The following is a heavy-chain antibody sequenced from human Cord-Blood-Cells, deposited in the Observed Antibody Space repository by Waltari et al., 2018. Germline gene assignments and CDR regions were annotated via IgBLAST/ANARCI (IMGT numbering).Heavy chain of an antibody. D-gene: IGHD6-6*01. CDR1: GYSISSGYY. V-gene: IGHV4-38-2*02. J-gene: IGHJ6*02. CDR3: ARDGSSSGNYGMDV. Sequence: HVQLQESGPGLVKPSETLSLPCAVSGYSISSGYYWGWIRQPPGKGLEWIGVIYDTESNYYHPSLKERVTISVDTSKDQFSLKLSSVTAADTAVYYGARDGSSSGNYGMDVWGQGTTVTVSS. CDR2: IYDTESN.